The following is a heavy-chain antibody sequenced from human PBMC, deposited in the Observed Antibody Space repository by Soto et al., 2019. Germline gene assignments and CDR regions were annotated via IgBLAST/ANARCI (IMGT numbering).Heavy chain of an antibody. CDR3: AKDGVAVAGPPFDY. CDR2: ISGSGGST. V-gene: IGHV3-23*01. Sequence: GALRLSCAASGFTFSNYAIHWVRQAPGKGLEWVAVISGSGGSTYYADSVKGRFTISRDNSKNTLYLQMNSLRAEDTAVYYCAKDGVAVAGPPFDYWGQGTLVTVSS. J-gene: IGHJ4*02. D-gene: IGHD6-19*01. CDR1: GFTFSNYA.